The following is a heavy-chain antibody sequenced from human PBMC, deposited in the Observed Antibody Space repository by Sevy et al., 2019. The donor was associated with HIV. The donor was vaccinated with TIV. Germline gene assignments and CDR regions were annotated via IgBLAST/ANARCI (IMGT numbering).Heavy chain of an antibody. Sequence: GGSLRLSCEVSGFTFGYFAMSWVRQAPGKGLEWLSGISPNGATSHYAASVTGRFTISRDNSKNRMYLQMSSLRAEDTAQYYCAKDTSGWYDALDQWGQGTLVTVSS. CDR3: AKDTSGWYDALDQ. D-gene: IGHD6-19*01. CDR2: ISPNGATS. V-gene: IGHV3-23*01. CDR1: GFTFGYFA. J-gene: IGHJ4*02.